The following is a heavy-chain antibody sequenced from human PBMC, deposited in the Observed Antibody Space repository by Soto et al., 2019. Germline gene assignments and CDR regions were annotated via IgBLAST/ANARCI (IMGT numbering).Heavy chain of an antibody. CDR2: INPNSGGT. V-gene: IGHV1-2*02. D-gene: IGHD6-19*01. CDR3: ARVSSAVAATNAFDI. Sequence: ASVKVSCKASGYTFTGYYMHWVRQAPGQGLEWMGWINPNSGGTNYAQKFQGRVTMTRDTSISTAYMELSRLRSDDTAVYYCARVSSAVAATNAFDIWGQGTMVTV. CDR1: GYTFTGYY. J-gene: IGHJ3*02.